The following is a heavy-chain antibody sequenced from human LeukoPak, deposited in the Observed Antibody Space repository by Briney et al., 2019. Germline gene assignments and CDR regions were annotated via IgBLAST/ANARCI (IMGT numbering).Heavy chain of an antibody. CDR3: ARALLGYCSSTSCPYWFDP. CDR1: GGSIRSYY. V-gene: IGHV4-4*07. J-gene: IGHJ5*02. Sequence: SENLSLNCTVSGGSIRSYYWSWIRHPAGKGLVWIGRIYTSGSTNYNPALKSRVTMSVDTSKNQFSLKLSSVTAADTAVYYCARALLGYCSSTSCPYWFDPWGQGTLVTVSS. CDR2: IYTSGST. D-gene: IGHD2-2*01.